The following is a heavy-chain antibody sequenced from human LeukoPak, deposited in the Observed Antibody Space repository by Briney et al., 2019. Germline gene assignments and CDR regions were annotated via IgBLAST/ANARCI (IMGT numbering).Heavy chain of an antibody. Sequence: PGGSLRLSCAASGFTFSSYGMHWVRQAPGKGLEWVAVIWYDGSNKYYADSVKGRFTISRDNSKNTLYLQMNSLRAEDTAVYYCARERLWASDHYYGMDVWGQGTTVTVSS. CDR1: GFTFSSYG. V-gene: IGHV3-33*01. J-gene: IGHJ6*02. D-gene: IGHD4/OR15-4a*01. CDR2: IWYDGSNK. CDR3: ARERLWASDHYYGMDV.